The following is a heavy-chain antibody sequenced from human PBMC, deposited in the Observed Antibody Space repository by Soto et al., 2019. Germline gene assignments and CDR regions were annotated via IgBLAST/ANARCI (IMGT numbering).Heavy chain of an antibody. Sequence: GGSLRLSCAASGFTFSSYAMSWVRQAPGKGLEWVSAISGSGGSTYYADSVKGRFTISRDNSKNTLYLQMNSLRAEDTAVYYCARTLDVGLRFLGFDYWGQGTLVTVSS. CDR2: ISGSGGST. V-gene: IGHV3-23*01. CDR3: ARTLDVGLRFLGFDY. J-gene: IGHJ4*02. D-gene: IGHD3-3*01. CDR1: GFTFSSYA.